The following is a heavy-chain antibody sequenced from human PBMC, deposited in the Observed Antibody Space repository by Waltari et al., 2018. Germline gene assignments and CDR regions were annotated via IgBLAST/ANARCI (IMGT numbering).Heavy chain of an antibody. CDR1: GYSISSGYY. D-gene: IGHD5-18*01. V-gene: IGHV4-38-2*01. CDR3: AVSEDTAMVHDY. Sequence: QVQLQESRPGLVKPSETLSLTCAVSGYSISSGYYWGWIRQPPGKGLEWIGSIYHSGSTYYNPSLKSRVTISVDTSKNQFSLKLSSVTAADTAVYYSAVSEDTAMVHDYWGQGTLVTVSS. J-gene: IGHJ4*02. CDR2: IYHSGST.